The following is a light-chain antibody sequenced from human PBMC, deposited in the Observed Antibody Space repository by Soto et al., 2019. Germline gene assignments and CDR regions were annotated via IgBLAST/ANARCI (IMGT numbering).Light chain of an antibody. CDR1: QSISSNY. V-gene: IGKV3-20*01. CDR2: GAS. CDR3: QQYSSSPPEFT. Sequence: EIVLTQSPGTLSLSPGERATLSCRASQSISSNYLAWYQQRPGQASSLLIFGASYRATGIPDRFSGSGSGTDFTLTISRLEPEDFAVYYCQQYSSSPPEFTFGPGTRVESK. J-gene: IGKJ3*01.